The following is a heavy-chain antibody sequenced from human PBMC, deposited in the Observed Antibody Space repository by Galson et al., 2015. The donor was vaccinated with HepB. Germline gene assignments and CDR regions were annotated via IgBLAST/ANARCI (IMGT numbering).Heavy chain of an antibody. D-gene: IGHD6-13*01. J-gene: IGHJ4*02. CDR2: INHSGST. CDR3: ARAAGIAAAGPNQTGPPGGKKYFDY. Sequence: ETLSLTCAVYGGSFSGYYWSWIRQPPGKGLEWIGEINHSGSTNYNPSLKSRVTISIDTSKNQFSLKLSSVTAADTAVYYCARAAGIAAAGPNQTGPPGGKKYFDYWGQGTLVTVSS. CDR1: GGSFSGYY. V-gene: IGHV4-34*01.